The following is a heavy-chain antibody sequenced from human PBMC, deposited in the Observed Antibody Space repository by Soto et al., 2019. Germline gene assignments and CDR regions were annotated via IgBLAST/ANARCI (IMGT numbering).Heavy chain of an antibody. V-gene: IGHV4-59*01. CDR2: IHYSGST. CDR3: ARNPKDFWNGYYFDS. CDR1: GGTISAYY. J-gene: IGHJ4*02. D-gene: IGHD3-3*01. Sequence: PSETLSLTCSASGGTISAYYWNWIRQSPGKGLEWIGYIHYSGSTSYNRSLESRVTISLNPSKTQFSLKLSSVTAADTAFYYCARNPKDFWNGYYFDSWGQGTLVTVSS.